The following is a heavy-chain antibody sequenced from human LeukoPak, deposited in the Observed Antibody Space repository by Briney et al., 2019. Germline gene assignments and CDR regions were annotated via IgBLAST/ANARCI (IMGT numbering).Heavy chain of an antibody. Sequence: GGSLRLSCAASGFTFSNAWMSWVRQAPGKGLEWVGRIKSKTDGGTTDYAAPVKGRFTISRDDSKNTLYLQMNSLKTEDTAVYYCTTGLLRWNPQYYYYYYMDVWGKGTTVTVSS. CDR2: IKSKTDGGTT. J-gene: IGHJ6*03. V-gene: IGHV3-15*01. D-gene: IGHD1-1*01. CDR1: GFTFSNAW. CDR3: TTGLLRWNPQYYYYYYMDV.